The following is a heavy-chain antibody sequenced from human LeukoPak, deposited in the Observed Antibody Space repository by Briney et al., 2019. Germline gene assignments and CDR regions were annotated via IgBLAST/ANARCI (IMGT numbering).Heavy chain of an antibody. CDR2: IYHSGST. D-gene: IGHD1-1*01. V-gene: IGHV4-30-2*01. CDR3: ARSRASVRLDPDAFDI. CDR1: GGSISSGGYS. Sequence: SETLSLTCAVSGGSISSGGYSWSWIRQPPGKGLEWIGYIYHSGSTYYHPSLKSRVTISVDRSKNQFSLKLSSVTAADTAVYYCARSRASVRLDPDAFDIWGQGTMVTVSS. J-gene: IGHJ3*02.